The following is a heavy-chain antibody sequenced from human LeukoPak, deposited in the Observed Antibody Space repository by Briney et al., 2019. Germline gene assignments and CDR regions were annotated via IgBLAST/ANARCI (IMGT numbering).Heavy chain of an antibody. J-gene: IGHJ4*02. CDR2: MNPNSGNT. CDR1: GYTFTSYD. D-gene: IGHD3-22*01. V-gene: IGHV1-8*01. Sequence: ASVKVSCKASGYTFTSYDINWVRQATGQGLEWMGWMNPNSGNTGYAQKFQGRVTMTRNTSISTAYMELSSLRSEDTAVYYCARLNYYDSSGYVSDFDYWGQGTLVTVSS. CDR3: ARLNYYDSSGYVSDFDY.